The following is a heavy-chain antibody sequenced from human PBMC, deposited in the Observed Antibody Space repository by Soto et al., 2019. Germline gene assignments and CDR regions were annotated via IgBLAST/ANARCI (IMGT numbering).Heavy chain of an antibody. J-gene: IGHJ4*02. CDR2: IYHSGST. Sequence: SETLSLTCAVSGYSISSGYYWGWIRQPPGKGLEWIGSIYHSGSTYYNPSLKSRVTMSVDTSKNQFSLKLSSVTAADTAVYYCARVVPAANSYIDYWGQGTLVTVSS. CDR1: GYSISSGYY. V-gene: IGHV4-38-2*01. CDR3: ARVVPAANSYIDY. D-gene: IGHD2-2*01.